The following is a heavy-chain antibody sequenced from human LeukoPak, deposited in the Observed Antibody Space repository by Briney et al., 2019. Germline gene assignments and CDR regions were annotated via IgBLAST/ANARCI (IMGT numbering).Heavy chain of an antibody. CDR1: GYTFTGSY. J-gene: IGHJ4*02. V-gene: IGHV1-2*02. CDR2: ISPASGAT. D-gene: IGHD1-1*01. Sequence: ASVKVSCKASGYTFTGSYMHLVRQGPGQGFEWIGWISPASGATKYAQNFQGRVTLTTDTSITTAYMELSSLTSDDTASYYCLNEHGGWGQGTPVTVSS. CDR3: LNEHGG.